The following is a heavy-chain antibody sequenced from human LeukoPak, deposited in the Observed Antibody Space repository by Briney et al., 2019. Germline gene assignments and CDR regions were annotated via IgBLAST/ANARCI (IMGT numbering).Heavy chain of an antibody. CDR1: GFTFSSYE. V-gene: IGHV3-48*03. J-gene: IGHJ4*02. CDR2: ISSSGSTI. D-gene: IGHD3-22*01. CDR3: ESDSFLTTMIVVPRPLDY. Sequence: PGGSLRLSCAASGFTFSSYEMNWGRQAPGKGLEWVSYISSSGSTIYYADSVKGRVTISRYNAKTSLYLQMNSLRAEDTAVYYCESDSFLTTMIVVPRPLDYWGQGTLVTVSS.